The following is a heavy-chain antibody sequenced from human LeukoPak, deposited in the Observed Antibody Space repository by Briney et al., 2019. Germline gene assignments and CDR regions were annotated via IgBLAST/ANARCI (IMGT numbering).Heavy chain of an antibody. J-gene: IGHJ6*03. CDR2: IYTSGST. CDR1: GGSISSYY. V-gene: IGHV4-4*07. CDR3: ARQSTVTKGVGYYYYYMDV. D-gene: IGHD4-17*01. Sequence: PSETLSLTCTVSGGSISSYYWSWIRQPAGKGLDWIGRIYTSGSTNYNPSLKSRVTMSVDTSKNQFSLKLSSVTAADTAVYYCARQSTVTKGVGYYYYYMDVWGKGTTVTVSS.